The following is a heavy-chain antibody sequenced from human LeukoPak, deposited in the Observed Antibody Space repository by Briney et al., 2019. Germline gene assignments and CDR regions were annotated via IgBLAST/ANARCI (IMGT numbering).Heavy chain of an antibody. D-gene: IGHD3-16*01. V-gene: IGHV4-34*01. CDR1: GGSFSGYY. CDR3: ARAGIGFYVWGSYSYYFDY. CDR2: INHSGST. Sequence: SETLSLTCAVYGGSFSGYYWSWLRQPPGKGLEWIGEINHSGSTNYNPSLKSRVTISVDTSKNQFSLKLSSVTAADTAVYYCARAGIGFYVWGSYSYYFDYWGQGTLVTVSS. J-gene: IGHJ4*02.